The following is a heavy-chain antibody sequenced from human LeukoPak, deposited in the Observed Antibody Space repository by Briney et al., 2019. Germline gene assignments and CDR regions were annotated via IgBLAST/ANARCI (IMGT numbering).Heavy chain of an antibody. D-gene: IGHD2-2*01. Sequence: PSETLSLTCTVSGGSISSSTYHWGWIRQPPGKALEWIGTIYYSGITDYNPSLKSRVAISVDTSKNQFSLKVGSVTAADTPVYYCASYRSSYVDYWGQGTLVTVSS. CDR2: IYYSGIT. CDR3: ASYRSSYVDY. CDR1: GGSISSSTYH. V-gene: IGHV4-39*01. J-gene: IGHJ4*02.